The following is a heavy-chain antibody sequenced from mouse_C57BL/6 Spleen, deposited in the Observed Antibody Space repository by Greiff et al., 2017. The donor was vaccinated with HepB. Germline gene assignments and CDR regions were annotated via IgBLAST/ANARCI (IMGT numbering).Heavy chain of an antibody. CDR3: ARGTGPFAY. Sequence: VQLQQSGAELVKPGASVKISCKASRYAFSSYWMNWVKQRPGKGLEWIGQIYPGDGDTNYNGKFKGKATLTADKSSSTAYMQLSILTSDDSAVYFCARGTGPFAYWGQGTLVTVSA. CDR1: RYAFSSYW. D-gene: IGHD4-1*01. CDR2: IYPGDGDT. J-gene: IGHJ3*01. V-gene: IGHV1-80*01.